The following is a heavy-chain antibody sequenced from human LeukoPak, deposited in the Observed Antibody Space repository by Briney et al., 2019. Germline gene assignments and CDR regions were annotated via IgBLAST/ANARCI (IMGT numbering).Heavy chain of an antibody. Sequence: GGTLRLSCAASGFTFSSYGMSWVRQAPGKGLEWVSAISGSGGSTYYADSVKGRFTISRDNSKNTLYLQMNSLRAEDTAVYYCAKDGPQALEIDYWGQGTLVTVSS. V-gene: IGHV3-23*01. CDR1: GFTFSSYG. CDR3: AKDGPQALEIDY. D-gene: IGHD1-1*01. CDR2: ISGSGGST. J-gene: IGHJ4*02.